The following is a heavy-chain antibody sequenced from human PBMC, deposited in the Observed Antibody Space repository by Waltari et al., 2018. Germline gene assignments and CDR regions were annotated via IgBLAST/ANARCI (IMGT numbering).Heavy chain of an antibody. J-gene: IGHJ4*02. CDR2: IKQDGSEK. V-gene: IGHV3-7*01. Sequence: EVQLVESGGGLVQPGGSLRLSCAASGFTFSSYWMSWVRQAPGKGLEWVANIKQDGSEKYYVDSGKGRFTISRDNAKNSRYLQMNSLRAEDTAVYYCASHSGYYGSGSYYNIPPPDYWGQGTLVTVSS. D-gene: IGHD3-10*01. CDR1: GFTFSSYW. CDR3: ASHSGYYGSGSYYNIPPPDY.